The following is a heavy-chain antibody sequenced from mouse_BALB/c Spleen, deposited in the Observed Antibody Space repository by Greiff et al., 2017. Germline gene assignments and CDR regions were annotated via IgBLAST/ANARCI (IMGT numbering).Heavy chain of an antibody. CDR1: GFNIKDYY. CDR3: NALYYRYDGGYYAMDY. CDR2: IDPENGDT. J-gene: IGHJ4*01. V-gene: IGHV14-4*02. Sequence: VQLKQSGAELVRSGASVKLSCTASGFNIKDYYMHWVKQRPEQGLEWIGWIDPENGDTEYAPKFQGKATMTADTSSNTAYLQLSSLTSEDTAVYYCNALYYRYDGGYYAMDYWGQGTSVTVSS. D-gene: IGHD2-14*01.